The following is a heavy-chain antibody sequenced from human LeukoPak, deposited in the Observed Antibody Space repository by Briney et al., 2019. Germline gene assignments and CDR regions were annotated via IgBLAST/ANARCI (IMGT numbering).Heavy chain of an antibody. CDR2: ISWNSGSI. D-gene: IGHD6-19*01. Sequence: SGGSLRLSCAASGFTFDDYAMHWVRQAPGKGLEWVSGISWNSGSIGYADSVKGRFTISRDNSKNTLYLEMNSLRPEDTAMYYCAKDSSGSYARLDSWGQGTLVTVSS. CDR1: GFTFDDYA. CDR3: AKDSSGSYARLDS. J-gene: IGHJ4*02. V-gene: IGHV3-9*01.